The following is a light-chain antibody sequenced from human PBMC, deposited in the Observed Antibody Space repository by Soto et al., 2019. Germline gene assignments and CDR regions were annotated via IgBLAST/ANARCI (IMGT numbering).Light chain of an antibody. CDR2: DVS. CDR3: SSYTSSSTLV. CDR1: TSDVGAYDY. Sequence: QPALTQPASVSGSPGQSITISCTGTTSDVGAYDYVSWYQQHPDKAPKLIIYDVSNRPSGVSNRFSGSKSGNTASLTISGLQAEDEGDYYCSSYTSSSTLVFGGGTKLTVL. V-gene: IGLV2-14*03. J-gene: IGLJ2*01.